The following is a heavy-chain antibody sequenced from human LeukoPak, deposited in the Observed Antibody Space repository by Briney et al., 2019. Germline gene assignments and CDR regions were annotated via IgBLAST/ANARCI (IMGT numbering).Heavy chain of an antibody. CDR2: IYYSGNT. CDR3: ARQRCSSASCYLNV. CDR1: GGSISSYY. J-gene: IGHJ6*02. V-gene: IGHV4-59*08. Sequence: SETLSLTCTVSGGSISSYYWSWIRQPPGKGLEWIGYIYYSGNTKYNPSLKSRATISVDTSKNQFSLKLSSVSVADTAVYYCARQRCSSASCYLNVWGQGTTVTVSS. D-gene: IGHD2-2*01.